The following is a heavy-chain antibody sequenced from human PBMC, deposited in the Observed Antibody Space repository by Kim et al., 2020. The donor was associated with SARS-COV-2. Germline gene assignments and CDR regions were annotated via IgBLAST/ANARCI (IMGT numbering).Heavy chain of an antibody. J-gene: IGHJ1*01. CDR2: IYSGGST. V-gene: IGHV3-53*01. Sequence: GGSLRLSCAASGFTVSSNYMSWVRQAPGKGLEWVSVIYSGGSTYYADSVKGRFTISRDNSKNTLYLQMNSLRAEDTAVYYCARYRSGILYFQHWGQGTLVTASS. CDR3: ARYRSGILYFQH. D-gene: IGHD6-13*01. CDR1: GFTVSSNY.